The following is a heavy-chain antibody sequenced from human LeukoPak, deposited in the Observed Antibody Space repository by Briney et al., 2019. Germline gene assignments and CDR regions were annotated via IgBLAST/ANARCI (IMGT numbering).Heavy chain of an antibody. J-gene: IGHJ6*03. V-gene: IGHV3-33*01. CDR2: IWYDGSNK. CDR3: ARGQHYDFWSGYYIYYYYYYMGV. D-gene: IGHD3-3*01. Sequence: QPGRSLRLSCAASGFTFSSYGMHWVRQAPGKGLEWVAVIWYDGSNKYYADSVKGRFTISRDNSKNTLYLQMNSLRAEDTAVYYCARGQHYDFWSGYYIYYYYYYMGVWGKGTTVTVSS. CDR1: GFTFSSYG.